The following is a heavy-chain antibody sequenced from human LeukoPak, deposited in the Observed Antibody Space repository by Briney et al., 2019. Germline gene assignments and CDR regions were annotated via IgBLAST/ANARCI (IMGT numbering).Heavy chain of an antibody. Sequence: GESLKISCKASGYNFTNYWIGWVRQMPGKGLEWMGIIYPGDSDTRYSPSFQGQVTVSADKSISTAYLQWNSLKASDTAIYYCARHLFRHSFFEYWGQGTLVTVSS. CDR1: GYNFTNYW. CDR3: ARHLFRHSFFEY. D-gene: IGHD2-21*01. J-gene: IGHJ4*02. V-gene: IGHV5-51*01. CDR2: IYPGDSDT.